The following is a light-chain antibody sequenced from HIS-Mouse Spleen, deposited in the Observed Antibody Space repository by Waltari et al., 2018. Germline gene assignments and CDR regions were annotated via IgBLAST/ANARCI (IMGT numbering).Light chain of an antibody. CDR2: DTC. J-gene: IGLJ3*02. Sequence: QAVVTQEPSLTVSPGGTVTLTCGSSTGAVTSGHSXHWSHQKPGQPPRTLIYDTCNKHSWTPARFSGSLLGGKAALXLSGAQPEDEAEYYCLLSYSGARVFXXGXKLTVL. V-gene: IGLV7-46*01. CDR3: LLSYSGARV. CDR1: TGAVTSGHS.